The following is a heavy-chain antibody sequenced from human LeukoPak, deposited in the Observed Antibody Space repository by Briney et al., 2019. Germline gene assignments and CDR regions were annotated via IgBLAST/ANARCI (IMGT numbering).Heavy chain of an antibody. D-gene: IGHD4-11*01. Sequence: ASVKVSCKASGFTFSSSAMQWVRQARGQRLEWIGWIVVGSGNTNYAQKFQGRVTITRNTSISTAYMELSSLRSEDTAVYYCARQDYNYYYYYMDVWGKGTTVTVSS. CDR1: GFTFSSSA. V-gene: IGHV1-58*02. CDR2: IVVGSGNT. CDR3: ARQDYNYYYYYMDV. J-gene: IGHJ6*03.